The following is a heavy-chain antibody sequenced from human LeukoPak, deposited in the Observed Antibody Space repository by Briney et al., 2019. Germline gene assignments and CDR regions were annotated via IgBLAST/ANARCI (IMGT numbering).Heavy chain of an antibody. J-gene: IGHJ6*03. D-gene: IGHD6-13*01. CDR2: IYVTGT. CDR3: ARHIGRGIEDMDV. CDR1: GGSIGTYY. Sequence: SETLSLTCTVSGGSIGTYYWSWIRPSPGKGLEWIGYIYVTGTMYNPYLQSRVTSSLDRSRNQSFLKMRSVTAADTAVYYCARHIGRGIEDMDVWGKGTKVIVSS. V-gene: IGHV4-59*08.